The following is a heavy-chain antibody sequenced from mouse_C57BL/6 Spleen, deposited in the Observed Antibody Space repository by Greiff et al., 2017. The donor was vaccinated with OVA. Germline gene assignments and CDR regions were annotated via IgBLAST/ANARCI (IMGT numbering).Heavy chain of an antibody. CDR2: IDPETGGT. CDR1: GYTFTDYE. Sequence: PVQQSGAELVRPGASVTLSCKASGYTFTDYEMHWVKQTPVHGLEWIGAIDPETGGTAYNQKFKGKAILTADKSSSTAYMELRSLTSEDSAVYYCTRGGLRRDYWGQGTTLTVSS. V-gene: IGHV1-15*01. D-gene: IGHD2-4*01. J-gene: IGHJ2*01. CDR3: TRGGLRRDY.